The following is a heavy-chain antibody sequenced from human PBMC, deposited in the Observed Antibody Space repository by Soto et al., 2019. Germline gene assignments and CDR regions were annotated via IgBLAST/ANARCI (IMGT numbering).Heavy chain of an antibody. CDR3: TGDIGGRGGY. CDR2: TNEDGSTI. D-gene: IGHD3-16*01. CDR1: GFTFSSYW. J-gene: IGHJ4*02. V-gene: IGHV3-74*01. Sequence: GGSLRLSCAASGFTFSSYWMHWVRQAPGKGLVWVSRTNEDGSTINYADSVKDRFTISRDNAKNTLYLEMNSLRAEDTAVYYCTGDIGGRGGYWGPGTLVTVSS.